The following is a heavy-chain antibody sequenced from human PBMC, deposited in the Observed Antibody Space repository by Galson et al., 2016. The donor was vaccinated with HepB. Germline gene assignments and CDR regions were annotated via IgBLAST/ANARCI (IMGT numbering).Heavy chain of an antibody. CDR2: ISGRGLST. CDR1: GFTFTSYA. CDR3: VKDGYGDPFDY. D-gene: IGHD4/OR15-4a*01. V-gene: IGHV3-23*01. J-gene: IGHJ4*02. Sequence: SLRLSCAASGFTFTSYAVSWVRQAPGKGLEWVSHISGRGLSTNYADSVKGRFTISRDNSKNSLYLQMNILRAEDTAVYYCVKDGYGDPFDYWGQGTLVTVSS.